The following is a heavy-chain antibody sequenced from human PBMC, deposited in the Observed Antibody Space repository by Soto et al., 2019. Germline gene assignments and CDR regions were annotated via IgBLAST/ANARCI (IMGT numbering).Heavy chain of an antibody. Sequence: SETLSLICAVSGGSISSGGYSWSWFRQPPGQGLEWIGYIYYSGSTTYTPSLKSRVTIAVDTSKNQFSLRLNSVTAADTAVYYCARDSEKAPLLGGQPIEFYYYHYGMDVWGQGTTVTVSS. CDR2: IYYSGST. CDR3: ARDSEKAPLLGGQPIEFYYYHYGMDV. D-gene: IGHD2-15*01. V-gene: IGHV4-61*08. CDR1: GGSISSGGYS. J-gene: IGHJ6*02.